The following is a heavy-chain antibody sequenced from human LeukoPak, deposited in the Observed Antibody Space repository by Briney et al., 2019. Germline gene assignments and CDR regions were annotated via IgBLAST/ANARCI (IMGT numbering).Heavy chain of an antibody. Sequence: GGSPRLSCAASGFTFSSYAMSWVRQAPGKGLEWVSAISGGGGSTYYTDSVKGRFTISRDNSKNTLYLQMNSLRAEETAIYYCARKRRLGELSYFDYWGQGTLVTVSS. CDR3: ARKRRLGELSYFDY. CDR1: GFTFSSYA. CDR2: ISGGGGST. V-gene: IGHV3-23*01. J-gene: IGHJ4*02. D-gene: IGHD3-16*02.